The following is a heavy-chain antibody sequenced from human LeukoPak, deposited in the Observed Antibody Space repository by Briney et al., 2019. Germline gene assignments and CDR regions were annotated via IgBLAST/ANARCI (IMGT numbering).Heavy chain of an antibody. J-gene: IGHJ4*02. CDR1: GYIFTSFY. CDR2: INPSGGNT. CDR3: ARDRDWAGYSYGFYY. V-gene: IGHV1-46*01. Sequence: ASVKVSCKASGYIFTSFYMHWVRQAPGQGLEWMGIINPSGGNTGYAQKFQGRVTMTRDTSTSTVYMELSSLRSEDTAVYYCARDRDWAGYSYGFYYWGQGTLVTVSS. D-gene: IGHD5-18*01.